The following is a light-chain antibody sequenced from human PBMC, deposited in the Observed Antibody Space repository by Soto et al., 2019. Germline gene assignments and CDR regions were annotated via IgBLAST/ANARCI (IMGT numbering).Light chain of an antibody. V-gene: IGLV1-44*01. CDR1: SSNIGSNT. CDR3: ATWADGLNSYV. J-gene: IGLJ1*01. CDR2: SNN. Sequence: QSVLTQPPSASGTPGQRVTISCSGSSSNIGSNTVSWYQQLQQRAPKLLIFSNNQWHSGVPDPFSGSKSGTSASLAISGLQSEDEADYYCATWADGLNSYVFGTGTKLTVL.